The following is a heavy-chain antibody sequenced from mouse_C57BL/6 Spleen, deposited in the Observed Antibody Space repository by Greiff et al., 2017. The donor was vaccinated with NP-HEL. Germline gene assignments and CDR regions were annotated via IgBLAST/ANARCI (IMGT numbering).Heavy chain of an antibody. CDR1: GYTFTDYE. J-gene: IGHJ1*03. CDR3: TRLAGSSYWYFDV. Sequence: VQLQQSGAELVRPGASVTLSCKASGYTFTDYEMHWVKQTPVHGLEWIGAIDPETGGTAYNQKFKGKAILTADKSSSTAYMELRSLTSEDSAVYYCTRLAGSSYWYFDVWGTGTTVTVSS. V-gene: IGHV1-15*01. CDR2: IDPETGGT. D-gene: IGHD1-1*01.